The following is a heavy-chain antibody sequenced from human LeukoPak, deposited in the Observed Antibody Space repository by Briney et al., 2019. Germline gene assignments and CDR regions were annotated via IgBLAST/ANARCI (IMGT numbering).Heavy chain of an antibody. D-gene: IGHD6-19*01. CDR2: ISYDGSNK. Sequence: GSLRLSCAASGFTFSNYTVHWVRQASGKGLEWVAVISYDGSNKYYADSVKGRFTISRDNSKNTLYLQMNSLRVEDTAVYYCARSYTSGWSRGFDPWGQGTLVIVSS. CDR1: GFTFSNYT. J-gene: IGHJ5*02. V-gene: IGHV3-30-3*01. CDR3: ARSYTSGWSRGFDP.